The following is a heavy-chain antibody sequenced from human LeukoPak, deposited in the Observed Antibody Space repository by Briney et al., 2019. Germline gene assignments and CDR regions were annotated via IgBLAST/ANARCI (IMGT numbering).Heavy chain of an antibody. CDR2: INHSGST. J-gene: IGHJ4*02. CDR3: ASTILTRYSSSWYFDY. D-gene: IGHD6-13*01. V-gene: IGHV4-34*01. CDR1: GGSFSGYY. Sequence: SSETLSLTCAVYGGSFSGYYWSWTRQPPGKGLEWIGEINHSGSTNYNPSLKSRVTISVDTSKNQFSLKLGSVTAADTAVYYCASTILTRYSSSWYFDYWGQGTLVTVSS.